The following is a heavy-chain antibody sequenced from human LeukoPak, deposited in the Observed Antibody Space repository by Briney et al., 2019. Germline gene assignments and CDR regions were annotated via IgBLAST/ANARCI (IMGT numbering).Heavy chain of an antibody. CDR3: ARDYGGSSPFDY. Sequence: GGTLRLSCAASGFTFRNYGMSWVRQAPGKGLEWVSAISGDAADIFYADSVKGRFTISRDNAKNSLYLQMNSLRAEDTAVYYCARDYGGSSPFDYWGQGTLVTVSS. CDR2: ISGDAADI. CDR1: GFTFRNYG. D-gene: IGHD4-23*01. V-gene: IGHV3-21*01. J-gene: IGHJ4*02.